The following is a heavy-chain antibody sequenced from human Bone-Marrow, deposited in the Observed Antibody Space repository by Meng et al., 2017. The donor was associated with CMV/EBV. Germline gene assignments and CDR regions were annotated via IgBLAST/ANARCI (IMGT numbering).Heavy chain of an antibody. CDR2: IYYSGST. CDR1: GGSISSSSYY. D-gene: IGHD4-11*01. J-gene: IGHJ4*02. CDR3: ARHTTVWNSGYFDY. Sequence: SETLSLTCTVSGGSISSSSYYWGWIRQPPGKGLEWIGSIYYSGSTYYNPSLKSRVTISVDTSKNQFSLKLSSVTAADTAVYYCARHTTVWNSGYFDYWGQGTLVTASS. V-gene: IGHV4-39*01.